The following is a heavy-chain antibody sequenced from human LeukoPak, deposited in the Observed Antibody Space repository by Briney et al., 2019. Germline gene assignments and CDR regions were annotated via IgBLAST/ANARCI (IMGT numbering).Heavy chain of an antibody. D-gene: IGHD3-22*01. V-gene: IGHV4-59*08. Sequence: PSETLSLTCTVSGASISSYYWSWVRQPPRKGLEWIGDMNYTGSTNYNPSLKSRVTMSVDTSKSQFYLKLSSVTAADTAVYYCARHLPIDRSDYYLAPFDYWGHGTLGTVSS. CDR3: ARHLPIDRSDYYLAPFDY. CDR1: GASISSYY. J-gene: IGHJ4*01. CDR2: MNYTGST.